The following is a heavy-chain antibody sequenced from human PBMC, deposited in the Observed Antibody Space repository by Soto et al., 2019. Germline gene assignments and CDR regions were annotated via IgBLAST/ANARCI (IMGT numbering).Heavy chain of an antibody. CDR1: GGYISGYY. Sequence: QVQLQESGPGLVKPSETLSLTCTVSGGYISGYYWSWIRQPPGKGLEWIGYISFIGSTNYNPSLKSRVTRSVDRSKNQSSLRRSSVPAADTAVDYCARAWGGNVFDYWGQGTLVTVSS. CDR3: ARAWGGNVFDY. CDR2: ISFIGST. D-gene: IGHD3-16*01. V-gene: IGHV4-59*08. J-gene: IGHJ4*02.